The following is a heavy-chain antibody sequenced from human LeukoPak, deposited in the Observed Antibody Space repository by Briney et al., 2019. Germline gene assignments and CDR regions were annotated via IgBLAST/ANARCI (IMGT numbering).Heavy chain of an antibody. Sequence: PGGPLRLSCAASGFTFSSYDMHWVRHATGKGLEWVSAIGTAGDPYYPGSVKGRFTISRENAKNSLYLQMNSLRAGDTAVYYCARGGYSYGYNYFDYWGQGTLVTVSS. J-gene: IGHJ4*02. CDR3: ARGGYSYGYNYFDY. CDR2: IGTAGDP. D-gene: IGHD5-18*01. CDR1: GFTFSSYD. V-gene: IGHV3-13*05.